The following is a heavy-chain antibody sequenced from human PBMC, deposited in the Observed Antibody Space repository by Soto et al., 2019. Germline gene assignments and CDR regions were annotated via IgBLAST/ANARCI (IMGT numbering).Heavy chain of an antibody. V-gene: IGHV3-21*01. CDR2: ISGASSKT. Sequence: GGSLRLSCAASGSSIRSYGTDGARQDPGKGLEWVSSISGASSKTFYADSVQGRFTMSRDSGENSLSLQMDSLRTEDTAVYYCVREAFGCRVGSCYAWGQGTTVTVSS. CDR1: GSSIRSYG. J-gene: IGHJ6*02. D-gene: IGHD2-15*01. CDR3: VREAFGCRVGSCYA.